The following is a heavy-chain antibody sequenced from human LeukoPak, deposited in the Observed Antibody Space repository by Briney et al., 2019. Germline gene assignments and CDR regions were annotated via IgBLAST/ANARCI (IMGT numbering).Heavy chain of an antibody. CDR3: ARMLRTVWELPYY. CDR2: MFHSGTT. D-gene: IGHD1-26*01. J-gene: IGHJ4*02. Sequence: PSETLSLTCTVSGYSISSGYYWGWIRQPPGQGLEWIGSMFHSGTTYYNPFLKSRVTISVDKAKNHFSLKLSSVPPADTAVYYCARMLRTVWELPYYWGQGTLVTVSS. V-gene: IGHV4-38-2*02. CDR1: GYSISSGYY.